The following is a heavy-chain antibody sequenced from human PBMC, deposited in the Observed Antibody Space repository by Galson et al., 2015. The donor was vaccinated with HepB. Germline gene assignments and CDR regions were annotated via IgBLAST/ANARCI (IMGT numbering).Heavy chain of an antibody. CDR2: IIPIFGTA. D-gene: IGHD5-12*01. J-gene: IGHJ6*02. CDR1: GGTFSSYA. V-gene: IGHV1-69*01. CDR3: ASIGYSGYDRYYYGMDV. Sequence: SCKASGGTFSSYAISWARQAPGQGLEWMGGIIPIFGTANYAQKFQGRVTITADESTSTAYMELSSLRSEDTAVYYCASIGYSGYDRYYYGMDVWGQGTTVTVSS.